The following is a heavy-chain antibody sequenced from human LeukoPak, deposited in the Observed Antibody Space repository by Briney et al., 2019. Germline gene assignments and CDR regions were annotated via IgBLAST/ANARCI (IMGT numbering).Heavy chain of an antibody. V-gene: IGHV3-33*01. CDR1: GFTFSSYG. CDR2: IWYDGSNK. J-gene: IGHJ4*02. CDR3: ARDLYSDVDTAMVGY. D-gene: IGHD5-18*01. Sequence: PGGSLRLSCAASGFTFSSYGMHWVRQAPGKGLEWVAVIWYDGSNKYYADSVKGRFTISRDNSKNTLYLQMNSLRAEDTAVYCCARDLYSDVDTAMVGYWGQGTLVTVSS.